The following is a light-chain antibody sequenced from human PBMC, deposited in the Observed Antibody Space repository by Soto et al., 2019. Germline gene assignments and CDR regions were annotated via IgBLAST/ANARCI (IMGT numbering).Light chain of an antibody. V-gene: IGLV3-21*02. CDR1: NIGSKS. CDR2: DDS. J-gene: IGLJ2*01. CDR3: QAWDSSSDHVV. Sequence: SDELTQPPSVSVAPGQTARITCGGNNIGSKSVHWYQQKPGQAPVLVVYDDSDRPSGIPERFSGSNSGNTATLTISRVEAGDEADYYCQAWDSSSDHVVFGGGTKLTVL.